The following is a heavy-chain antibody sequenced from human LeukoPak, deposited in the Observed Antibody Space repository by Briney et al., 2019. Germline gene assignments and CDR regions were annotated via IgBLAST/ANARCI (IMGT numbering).Heavy chain of an antibody. CDR3: ARGRNWNYFFDY. J-gene: IGHJ4*02. V-gene: IGHV1-69*05. CDR1: GGTFSSYA. CDR2: IIPIFGTA. Sequence: SVKVSCKASGGTFSSYAISWVRQAPGQGLEWMGGIIPIFGTANYAQKFQGRVTITTDESTSTAYMELSSLRSEDTAVYYCARGRNWNYFFDYWGQGTLVTVSS. D-gene: IGHD1-7*01.